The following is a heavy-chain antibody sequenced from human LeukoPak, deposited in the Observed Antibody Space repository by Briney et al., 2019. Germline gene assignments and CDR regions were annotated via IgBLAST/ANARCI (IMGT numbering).Heavy chain of an antibody. Sequence: ASVKVSCKASGYTFTSYDINWVRQATGQGLEWMGWMNPNSGNTGYAQKFQGRDTMTRNTSISTAYMELSSLRSEDTAVYYCARIRFSGSYYPLGYWGQGTLVTVSS. D-gene: IGHD1-26*01. V-gene: IGHV1-8*01. CDR2: MNPNSGNT. CDR3: ARIRFSGSYYPLGY. CDR1: GYTFTSYD. J-gene: IGHJ4*02.